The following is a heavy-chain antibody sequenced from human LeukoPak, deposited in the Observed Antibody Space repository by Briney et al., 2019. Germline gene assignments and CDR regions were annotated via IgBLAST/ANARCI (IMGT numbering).Heavy chain of an antibody. Sequence: GGALEISFEGSGYRFTSYWIGWGRPMPGKGVEGRGIIYPGESDTRYSPSFQGQVTISADKSISTAYLQWSSLTPSDTAMYYCARLPQYYYGSGSYYPETWFDPWGQGTLVTVSS. CDR3: ARLPQYYYGSGSYYPETWFDP. CDR2: IYPGESDT. V-gene: IGHV5-51*01. CDR1: GYRFTSYW. D-gene: IGHD3-10*01. J-gene: IGHJ5*02.